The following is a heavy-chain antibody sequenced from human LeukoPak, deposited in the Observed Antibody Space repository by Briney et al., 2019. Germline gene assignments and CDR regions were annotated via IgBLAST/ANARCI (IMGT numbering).Heavy chain of an antibody. CDR1: GYSFTSYW. Sequence: GESLKISCKGSGYSFTSYWIGWVRQMPGKGLEWMGIISPGDSDTRYSPSFQGQVTISADKSISTAYLQWSSLKASDTAMYYCARSPRITMVRGELGVDYWGQGTLVTVSS. V-gene: IGHV5-51*01. J-gene: IGHJ4*02. CDR3: ARSPRITMVRGELGVDY. D-gene: IGHD3-10*01. CDR2: ISPGDSDT.